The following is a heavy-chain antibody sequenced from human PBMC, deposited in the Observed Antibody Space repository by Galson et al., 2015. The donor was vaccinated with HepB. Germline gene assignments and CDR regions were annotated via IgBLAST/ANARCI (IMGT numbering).Heavy chain of an antibody. CDR1: GFTVSSNY. D-gene: IGHD6-6*01. Sequence: SLRLSCAASGFTVSSNYMSWVRQAPGKGLEWVSVIYSGGSTYYADSVKGRFTISRDNSKNTLYLQMNSLRAEDTAVYYCAREASIAARRSSYYFDYWGQGTLVTVSS. CDR2: IYSGGST. CDR3: AREASIAARRSSYYFDY. V-gene: IGHV3-53*01. J-gene: IGHJ4*02.